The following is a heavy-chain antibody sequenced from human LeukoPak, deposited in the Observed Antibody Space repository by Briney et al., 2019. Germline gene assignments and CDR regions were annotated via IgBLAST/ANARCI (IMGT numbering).Heavy chain of an antibody. CDR3: ASQYCSGGSCYSIFDY. D-gene: IGHD2-15*01. CDR2: INTNTGNP. CDR1: GYTFTSYA. V-gene: IGHV7-4-1*02. Sequence: ASVKVSCKASGYTFTSYAMNWVRQAPGQGLEWMGWINTNTGNPTYAQGFTGRFVFSLDTSVSTAYLQISSLKAEDTAVYYCASQYCSGGSCYSIFDYWGQGTLVTVSS. J-gene: IGHJ4*02.